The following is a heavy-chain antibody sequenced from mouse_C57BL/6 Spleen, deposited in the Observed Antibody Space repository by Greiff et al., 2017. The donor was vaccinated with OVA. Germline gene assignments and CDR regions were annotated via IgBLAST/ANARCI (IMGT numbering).Heavy chain of an antibody. CDR1: GYSITSGYY. V-gene: IGHV3-6*01. CDR3: ARDPVYDGYLDY. Sequence: EVHLVESGPGLVKPSQSLSLTCSVTGYSITSGYYWNWIRQFPGNKLEWMGYISYDGSNNYNPSLKNRISITRDTSKNQFFLKLNSVTTEDTATYYCARDPVYDGYLDYWGQGTTLTVSS. CDR2: ISYDGSN. D-gene: IGHD2-3*01. J-gene: IGHJ2*01.